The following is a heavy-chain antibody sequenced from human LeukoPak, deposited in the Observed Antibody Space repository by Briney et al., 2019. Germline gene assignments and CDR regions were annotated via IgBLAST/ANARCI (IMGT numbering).Heavy chain of an antibody. CDR2: ISWNSGTI. J-gene: IGHJ6*02. CDR1: GFTFDDFG. Sequence: GGSLRLSCAASGFTFDDFGMHWVRQGPGKGLEWVSGISWNSGTIGYADSVKGRFTISRDNAKNSLYLQMKSLRAEDTALYYCAFSGATVTGTDYYGMDVWGQGTTVTVSS. CDR3: AFSGATVTGTDYYGMDV. D-gene: IGHD5-12*01. V-gene: IGHV3-9*01.